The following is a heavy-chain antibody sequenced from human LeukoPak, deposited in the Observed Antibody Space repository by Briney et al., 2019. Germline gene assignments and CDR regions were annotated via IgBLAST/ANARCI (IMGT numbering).Heavy chain of an antibody. CDR3: AKTGYYYDSSRYLAY. Sequence: GGSLRLSCAASAFTFSSYGMHWVRQAPGKGLEWVAFISYDGRNKYYADSVKGRFTISRENSKNTLFLQMNSLRAEDTAVYYCAKTGYYYDSSRYLAYWGEGTLVTVSS. CDR2: ISYDGRNK. CDR1: AFTFSSYG. J-gene: IGHJ4*02. D-gene: IGHD3-22*01. V-gene: IGHV3-30*18.